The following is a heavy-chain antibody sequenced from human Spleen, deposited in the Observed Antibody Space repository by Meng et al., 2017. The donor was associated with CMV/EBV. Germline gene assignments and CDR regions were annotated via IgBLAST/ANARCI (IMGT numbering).Heavy chain of an antibody. J-gene: IGHJ4*02. CDR3: ARSDFWSGYGY. V-gene: IGHV4-34*01. CDR2: INHSGST. D-gene: IGHD3-3*01. CDR1: GGSFSGYY. Sequence: LTCAVYGGSFSGYYWSWIRQPPGKGLEWIGEINHSGSTNYNPSLKSRVTISVDTSKNQFSLKLSSVTAADTAVYYCARSDFWSGYGYWGQGTLVTVS.